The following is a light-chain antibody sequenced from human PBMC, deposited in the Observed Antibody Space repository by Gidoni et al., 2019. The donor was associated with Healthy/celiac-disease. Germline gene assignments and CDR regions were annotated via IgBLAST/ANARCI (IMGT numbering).Light chain of an antibody. CDR3: CSYAGSYTVV. J-gene: IGLJ2*01. V-gene: IGLV2-11*01. CDR1: SSDVGGYNY. Sequence: SALARPGSVAECPGHPVTISCTGTSSDVGGYNYVSWYQQHPGKAPKLMIYDVSKRPSGVPDRFSGSKSGNTASLTISGLQAEDEADYYCCSYAGSYTVVFGGGTKLTVL. CDR2: DVS.